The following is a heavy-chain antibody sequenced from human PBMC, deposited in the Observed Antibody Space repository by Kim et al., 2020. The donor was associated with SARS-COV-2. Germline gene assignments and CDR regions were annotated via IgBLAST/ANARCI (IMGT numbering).Heavy chain of an antibody. J-gene: IGHJ4*02. Sequence: GGSLRLSCVASGFTFSSYWMHWVRQAPGKGLVWVSRVNSDGSSTCYADSVKGRFTISRDNARNTLYLQMNSLRAEDTAVYYCASVTTGYVWYNFDYWGQGTLVTVSS. D-gene: IGHD6-13*01. CDR2: VNSDGSST. V-gene: IGHV3-74*01. CDR1: GFTFSSYW. CDR3: ASVTTGYVWYNFDY.